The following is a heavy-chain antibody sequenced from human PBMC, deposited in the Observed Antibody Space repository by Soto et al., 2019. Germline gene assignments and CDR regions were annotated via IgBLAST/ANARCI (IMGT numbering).Heavy chain of an antibody. J-gene: IGHJ4*02. CDR2: IVAGSGNT. Sequence: GASVKVSCKASGFTFTSSAVQWVRQARGQRLEWIGWIVAGSGNTNYAQKFQERVTITRDMSTSTAYMELSSLRSEDTAVYYCAADPNYYDSSGYYLGDYWGQGTLVTVSS. D-gene: IGHD3-22*01. CDR3: AADPNYYDSSGYYLGDY. CDR1: GFTFTSSA. V-gene: IGHV1-58*01.